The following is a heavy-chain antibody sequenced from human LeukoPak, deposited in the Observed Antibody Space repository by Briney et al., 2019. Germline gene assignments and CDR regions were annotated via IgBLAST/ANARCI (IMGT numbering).Heavy chain of an antibody. CDR3: ARGGPFKRELLVY. Sequence: PGGSLTLSCPASGCTFSSYAMHWVRQAQGKGLEYVSVISSNGGSTYYANSVKGRFTISRDNSKNTLYLQMGSLRAEDMAVYYCARGGPFKRELLVYWGQGALVTVSS. D-gene: IGHD1-26*01. CDR1: GCTFSSYA. V-gene: IGHV3-64*01. J-gene: IGHJ4*02. CDR2: ISSNGGST.